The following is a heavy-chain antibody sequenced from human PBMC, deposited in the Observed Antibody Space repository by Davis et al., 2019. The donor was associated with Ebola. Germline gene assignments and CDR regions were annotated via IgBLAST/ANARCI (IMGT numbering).Heavy chain of an antibody. D-gene: IGHD6-13*01. CDR3: ARVGSYSSSPNWFDP. CDR1: GATFSSYA. V-gene: IGHV1-69*13. J-gene: IGHJ5*02. CDR2: NIPIFGTA. Sequence: SVKVSCKASGATFSSYAISWVRQAPGQGLEWMGGNIPIFGTANYAQKFQGRVTITADESTSTAYMELSSLRSEDTAVYYCARVGSYSSSPNWFDPWGQGTLVTVSS.